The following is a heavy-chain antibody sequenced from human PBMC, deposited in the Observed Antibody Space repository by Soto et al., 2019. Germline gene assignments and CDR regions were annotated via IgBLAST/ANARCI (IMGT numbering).Heavy chain of an antibody. CDR1: GGTFSSYT. Sequence: GASVKVSCKASGGTFSSYTISWVRQAPGQGLEWMGRIIPILGIANYAQKFQGRVTITADKSTSTAYMELSSLRSEDTAVYYCARDRSGVDTAMAINWFDPWGQGTLVTVSS. D-gene: IGHD5-18*01. CDR3: ARDRSGVDTAMAINWFDP. CDR2: IIPILGIA. V-gene: IGHV1-69*04. J-gene: IGHJ5*02.